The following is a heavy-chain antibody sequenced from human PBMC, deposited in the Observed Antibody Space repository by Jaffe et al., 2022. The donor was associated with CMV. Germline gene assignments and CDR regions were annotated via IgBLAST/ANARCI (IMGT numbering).Heavy chain of an antibody. CDR2: IDPSDSYT. Sequence: EVQLVQSGAEVKKPGESLRISCKGSGYSFTSYWISWVRQMPGKGLEWMGRIDPSDSYTNYSPSFQGHVTISADKSISTAYLQWSSLKASDTAMYYCAILHPTNTNYYDSSGPPPDAFDIWGQGTMVTVSS. CDR1: GYSFTSYW. V-gene: IGHV5-10-1*03. J-gene: IGHJ3*02. CDR3: AILHPTNTNYYDSSGPPPDAFDI. D-gene: IGHD3-22*01.